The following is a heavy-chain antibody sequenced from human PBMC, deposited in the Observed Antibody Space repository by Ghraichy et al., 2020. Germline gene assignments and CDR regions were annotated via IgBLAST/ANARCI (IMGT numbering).Heavy chain of an antibody. CDR1: GGSIGSCSYY. J-gene: IGHJ6*03. D-gene: IGHD2-2*01. Sequence: SETLSLTCTVYGGSIGSCSYYWVCVRQPPGMGLEWIGNISYSGGVTFYNPSLKSRVTISVDTSNNQISLNLSAATAADTAVYYCARDVQTRGYDYYMDHWGRGTSVTVSS. V-gene: IGHV4-39*02. CDR2: ISYSGGVT. CDR3: ARDVQTRGYDYYMDH.